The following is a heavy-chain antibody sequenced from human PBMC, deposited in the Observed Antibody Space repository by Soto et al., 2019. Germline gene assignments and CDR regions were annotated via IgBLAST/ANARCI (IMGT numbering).Heavy chain of an antibody. Sequence: ASVKVSCKASGFTFTSSAVQWVRQARGQRLEWIGRIVVGSGNTNYAQKFQERVTITRDMSTSTAYMELSRLRSDDTAVYYCATYYFGSGSYYRFDNWGQGTLVTVSS. D-gene: IGHD3-10*01. J-gene: IGHJ4*02. V-gene: IGHV1-58*01. CDR1: GFTFTSSA. CDR2: IVVGSGNT. CDR3: ATYYFGSGSYYRFDN.